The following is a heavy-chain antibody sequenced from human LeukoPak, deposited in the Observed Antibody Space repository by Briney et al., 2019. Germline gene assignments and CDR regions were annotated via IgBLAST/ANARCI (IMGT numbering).Heavy chain of an antibody. CDR3: ARGRGIAAAGTDY. D-gene: IGHD6-13*01. CDR1: GFTFSSYS. CDR2: ISSSSSYI. V-gene: IGHV3-21*01. Sequence: GGSLRLSCAASGFTFSSYSMNWVRQAPGKGLEWVSSISSSSSYIYYADSVKGRFTISRDNAKNSLYLQMNSLRAEDTAVYYCARGRGIAAAGTDYWGQGTLVTVSS. J-gene: IGHJ4*02.